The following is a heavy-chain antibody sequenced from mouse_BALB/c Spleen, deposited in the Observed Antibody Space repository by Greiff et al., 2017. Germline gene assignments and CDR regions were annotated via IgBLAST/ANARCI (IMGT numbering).Heavy chain of an antibody. D-gene: IGHD1-2*01. CDR3: ARYYYGSSYAMDY. J-gene: IGHJ4*01. CDR2: IYPGSGST. V-gene: IGHV1-55*01. CDR1: GYNFTSYW. Sequence: QVQLQQSGAELVKPGTSVKLSCKASGYNFTSYWINWVKLRPGQGLEWIGDIYPGSGSTNYNEKFKSKATLTVDTSSSTAYMQLSSLASEDSALYYCARYYYGSSYAMDYWGQGTSVTVSS.